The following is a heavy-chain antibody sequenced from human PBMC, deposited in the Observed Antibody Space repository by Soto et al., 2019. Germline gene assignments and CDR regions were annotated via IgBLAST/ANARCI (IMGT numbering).Heavy chain of an antibody. J-gene: IGHJ5*02. CDR1: GFSLNTSGVA. D-gene: IGHD6-13*01. V-gene: IGHV2-5*02. Sequence: SGPTLVKPTQTLTLTCTFSGFSLNTSGVAVGWIRQPPGKALEWLALIYWDDDTHYSQSLKSRLTITKDTSKNQVVIKMTNVDPVDTATYYCAHRGYSSSWHEMGWFDPWGQGTLVTVSS. CDR2: IYWDDDT. CDR3: AHRGYSSSWHEMGWFDP.